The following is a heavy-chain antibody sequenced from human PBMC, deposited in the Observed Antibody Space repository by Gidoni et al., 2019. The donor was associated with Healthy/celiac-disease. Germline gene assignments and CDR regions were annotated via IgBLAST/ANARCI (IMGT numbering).Heavy chain of an antibody. D-gene: IGHD3-22*01. CDR2: ISYDGSNK. CDR1: GFTFRSYA. CDR3: AVEYYYDSSGYYSLDY. J-gene: IGHJ4*02. Sequence: QVQLVESVGGVVQPVRSLRLSCSSSGFTFRSYAMHWVRQAPGKGLEWVAVISYDGSNKYYADSVKGRFTISRDNSKNTLYLKMNSLRAEDTAVYYCAVEYYYDSSGYYSLDYWGQGTLVTVSS. V-gene: IGHV3-30-3*01.